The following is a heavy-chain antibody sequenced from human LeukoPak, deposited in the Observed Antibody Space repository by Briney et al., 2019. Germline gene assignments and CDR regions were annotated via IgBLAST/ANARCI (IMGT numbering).Heavy chain of an antibody. J-gene: IGHJ4*02. V-gene: IGHV3-30-3*01. CDR1: GFTFSSYS. Sequence: GRSLRLSCAASGFTFSSYSMHWVRQAPGKGLEWVAVISYDGSNKYYADSVKGRFTISRDNSKTTLYLQMNSLRAEDTAVYYCASGSGLLFDYWGQGTLVTVS. CDR2: ISYDGSNK. CDR3: ASGSGLLFDY. D-gene: IGHD6-19*01.